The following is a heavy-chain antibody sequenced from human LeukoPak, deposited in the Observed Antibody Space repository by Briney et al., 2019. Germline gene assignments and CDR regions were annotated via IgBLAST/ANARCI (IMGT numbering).Heavy chain of an antibody. D-gene: IGHD3-10*01. J-gene: IGHJ5*02. Sequence: GASVKVSCKASGYTFTNSDINWVRQATGQGLEWMGWMNPDSGNTGYAQNFQGRVTMTRNTSISTAYMELSSLRSEDTAVYYCARYITMVRGGSWFDPWGQGTLVTVSS. CDR2: MNPDSGNT. CDR1: GYTFTNSD. CDR3: ARYITMVRGGSWFDP. V-gene: IGHV1-8*01.